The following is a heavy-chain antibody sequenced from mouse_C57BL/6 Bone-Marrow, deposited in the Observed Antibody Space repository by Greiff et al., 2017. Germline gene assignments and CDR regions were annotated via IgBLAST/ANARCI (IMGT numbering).Heavy chain of an antibody. Sequence: VQLQQPGAELVKPGASVKISCKASGYTFTDYKMNWVKQSNGKGLEWIGVINPNYGTTSYNQKFKGKATLTVDKSSSTAYMQLSSLTSEDSAVYYCARGYDDDYGVDYWGQGTAVTVSA. D-gene: IGHD2-4*01. CDR1: GYTFTDYK. J-gene: IGHJ4*01. CDR3: ARGYDDDYGVDY. V-gene: IGHV1-39*01. CDR2: INPNYGTT.